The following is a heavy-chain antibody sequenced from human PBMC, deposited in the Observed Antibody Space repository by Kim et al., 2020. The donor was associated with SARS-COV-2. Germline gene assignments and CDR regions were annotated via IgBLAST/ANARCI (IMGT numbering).Heavy chain of an antibody. CDR1: GYSFTSYW. CDR3: ARRRPYTVLCFDY. CDR2: IDPSDSYT. Sequence: GESLKISCKGSGYSFTSYWISWVRQMPGKGLEWMGRIDPSDSYTNYSPSFQGHVTISADKSISTAYLQWSSLKASDTAMYYCARRRPYTVLCFDYWGQGTLVTVSS. J-gene: IGHJ4*02. D-gene: IGHD3-16*01. V-gene: IGHV5-10-1*01.